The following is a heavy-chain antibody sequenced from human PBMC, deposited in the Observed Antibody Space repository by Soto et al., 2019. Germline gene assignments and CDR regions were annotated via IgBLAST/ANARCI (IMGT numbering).Heavy chain of an antibody. CDR3: ASFQGWPTYYFDY. D-gene: IGHD6-19*01. V-gene: IGHV4-31*03. J-gene: IGHJ4*02. Sequence: QVQLQESGPGLVKPSQTLSLTCSVSGGSISRGDYYWSWIRQHPGKGLEWIGYLYYTGSTSYNPSLKSRLTLSVDTSKNQFSLKLSSVTAADTAVYYCASFQGWPTYYFDYWGQGTLVTVSS. CDR2: LYYTGST. CDR1: GGSISRGDYY.